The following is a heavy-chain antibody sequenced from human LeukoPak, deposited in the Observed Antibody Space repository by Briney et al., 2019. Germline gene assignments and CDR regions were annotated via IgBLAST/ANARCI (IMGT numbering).Heavy chain of an antibody. CDR2: ISYDGSET. D-gene: IGHD5-18*01. CDR3: AKARTRGYSYGSFDY. J-gene: IGHJ4*02. Sequence: PGGSLRLSCAASGFSFSTYGMHWVRQAPGKGLDWVSFISYDGSETNHADSVKGRFTISRDNSKNTLYLQMNSLRVEDTAVYYCAKARTRGYSYGSFDYWGQGTLVTVSS. CDR1: GFSFSTYG. V-gene: IGHV3-30*02.